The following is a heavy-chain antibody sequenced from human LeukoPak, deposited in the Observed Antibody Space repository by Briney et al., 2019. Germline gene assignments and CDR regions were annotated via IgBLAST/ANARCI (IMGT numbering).Heavy chain of an antibody. V-gene: IGHV3-74*03. J-gene: IGHJ4*02. CDR1: GFTFSSYW. CDR2: INSDGSSI. Sequence: GGSLRLSCAASGFTFSSYWMHWVRQAPGKGLVWVSRINSDGSSITYADSVKGRFTISRDNAKNTLFLQMNSLRVEDTAVYYCAREGRVSGYDFDCWGQGTLVSVSS. CDR3: AREGRVSGYDFDC. D-gene: IGHD5-12*01.